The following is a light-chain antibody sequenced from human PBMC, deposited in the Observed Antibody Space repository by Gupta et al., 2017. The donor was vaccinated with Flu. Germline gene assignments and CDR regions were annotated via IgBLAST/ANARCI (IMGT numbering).Light chain of an antibody. CDR1: QSRLQSSGYNY. V-gene: IGKV2-28*01. CDR2: LGS. Sequence: ISCRSRQSRLQSSGYNYLDWYVQKPGQPPRLLIYLGSTRASGVPDRLSGSGSGTDFTLKIHKVEAEDVGVYFCMQALQTPLTFGGGTKVEIQ. J-gene: IGKJ4*01. CDR3: MQALQTPLT.